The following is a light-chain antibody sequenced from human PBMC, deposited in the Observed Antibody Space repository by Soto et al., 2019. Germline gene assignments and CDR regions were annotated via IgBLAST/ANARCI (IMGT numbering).Light chain of an antibody. V-gene: IGKV1-5*01. CDR3: QQYGSLSWT. CDR1: QNIRRW. Sequence: DIQMTQSPSMLSASVGDRVTIACRASQNIRRWLAWYQQKPGKAPKLLIFDASTLESGVPSRFGGSRSGTEFTLTISSLQPEDFAVYYCQQYGSLSWTFGQGTKVDIK. CDR2: DAS. J-gene: IGKJ1*01.